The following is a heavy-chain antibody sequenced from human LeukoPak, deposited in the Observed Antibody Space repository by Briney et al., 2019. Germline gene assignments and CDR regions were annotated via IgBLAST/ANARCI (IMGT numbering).Heavy chain of an antibody. D-gene: IGHD6-13*01. J-gene: IGHJ4*02. CDR3: ARDGLGIATHFDY. Sequence: PGGSLRLSCAASGFTFSNAWMSWVRQAPGKGVEWVAYISGSGHDINYSDSVKGRFTISRDNAKNSLYLQMSSLRVEDTAVYYCARDGLGIATHFDYWGQGTLVTVSS. CDR2: ISGSGHDI. CDR1: GFTFSNAW. V-gene: IGHV3-11*04.